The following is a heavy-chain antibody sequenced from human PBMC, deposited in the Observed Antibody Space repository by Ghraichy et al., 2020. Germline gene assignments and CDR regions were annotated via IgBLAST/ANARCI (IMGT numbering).Heavy chain of an antibody. CDR1: GGSISSYY. Sequence: SETLSLTCTVSGGSISSYYWNWIRQPPGKGLEWIGYIYNSGSTNYNPYLKSRVTISVDTSKNQFSLKLSSVTAADTAVYYCAKGSYISSWYWPLDYWGQGTLVTVSS. D-gene: IGHD6-13*01. CDR2: IYNSGST. J-gene: IGHJ4*02. CDR3: AKGSYISSWYWPLDY. V-gene: IGHV4-59*01.